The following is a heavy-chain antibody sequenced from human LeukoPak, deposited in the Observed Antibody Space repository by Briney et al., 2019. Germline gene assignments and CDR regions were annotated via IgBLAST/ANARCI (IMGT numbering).Heavy chain of an antibody. CDR2: LSYDGRNK. Sequence: PGGSLRISCAASGFTFSSYAMSWVRQAPGKGLEWVAVLSYDGRNKYYADSLKGRFTISRDNSKNTLFLQMNSLRAEDTAVYYCAKDETRDAYNLGATDYWGQGTLVTVSS. CDR3: AKDETRDAYNLGATDY. D-gene: IGHD5-24*01. V-gene: IGHV3-30*18. J-gene: IGHJ4*02. CDR1: GFTFSSYA.